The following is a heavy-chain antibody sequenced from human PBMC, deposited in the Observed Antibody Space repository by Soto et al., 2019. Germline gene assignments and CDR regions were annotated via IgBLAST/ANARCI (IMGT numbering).Heavy chain of an antibody. CDR3: ARDCSSTSCYGLDY. CDR2: IWYDGSNK. Sequence: QVQLVESGGGVVQPGRSLRLSCAASGFTFSSYGMHWVRQAPGKGLEWVAVIWYDGSNKYYADSVKGRFTISRDNSKNTLYLKMNSLRAEDTAVYYCARDCSSTSCYGLDYWGQGTLVTVSS. V-gene: IGHV3-33*01. J-gene: IGHJ4*02. CDR1: GFTFSSYG. D-gene: IGHD2-2*01.